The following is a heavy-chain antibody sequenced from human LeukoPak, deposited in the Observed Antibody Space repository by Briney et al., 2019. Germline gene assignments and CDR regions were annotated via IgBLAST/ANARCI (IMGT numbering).Heavy chain of an antibody. D-gene: IGHD6-13*01. Sequence: ASVKVSCKASGYTFTGYYMHWVRQAPGQGLEWMGWINPNSGGTNYAQKFQSWVTMTRDTSISTAYMELSRLRSDDTAVYYCARVCSSSPICFFFDYWGQGTLVTVSS. CDR3: ARVCSSSPICFFFDY. CDR1: GYTFTGYY. CDR2: INPNSGGT. V-gene: IGHV1-2*04. J-gene: IGHJ4*02.